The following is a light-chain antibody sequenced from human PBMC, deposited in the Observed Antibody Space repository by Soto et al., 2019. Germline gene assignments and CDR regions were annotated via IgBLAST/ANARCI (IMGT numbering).Light chain of an antibody. CDR1: QGVSSF. CDR3: QQHNSYPRT. J-gene: IGKJ1*01. Sequence: DIQLIQSPYFLSASVGDRVTITCRASQGVSSFFAWYQQKPGKAPKLLIYAASTLQSGVPSRFSGSGSGTEFTRTISSLQPEDFATYYCQQHNSYPRTFGQGTKVEIK. CDR2: AAS. V-gene: IGKV1-9*01.